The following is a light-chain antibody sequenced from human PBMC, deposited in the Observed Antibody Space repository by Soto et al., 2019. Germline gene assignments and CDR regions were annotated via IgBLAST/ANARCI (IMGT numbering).Light chain of an antibody. Sequence: DIQMTQSPSSLSASVGDRVAITCRASESISKYLNWFQQKPGIAPKLLIYGASSLHSGVPSRFTGSGSGTEFTLTITSLQPEDFATYYCQQSDSTPVTFGQGTKVEIK. CDR3: QQSDSTPVT. CDR2: GAS. J-gene: IGKJ1*01. CDR1: ESISKY. V-gene: IGKV1-39*01.